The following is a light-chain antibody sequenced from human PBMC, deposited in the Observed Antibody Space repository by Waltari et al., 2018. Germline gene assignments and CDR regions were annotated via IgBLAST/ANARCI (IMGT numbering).Light chain of an antibody. CDR3: QSYDSSLSGGV. Sequence: QSVLPPPPSVSGAPGHRVTISCTGISSTIGPGSALHWYQQLPGTAPKLLNYGNSNRPSGVHDRFSGSKSGTSASLAITGLQAEDEADYYCQSYDSSLSGGVFGGGTKLTVL. CDR1: SSTIGPGSA. J-gene: IGLJ3*02. CDR2: GNS. V-gene: IGLV1-40*01.